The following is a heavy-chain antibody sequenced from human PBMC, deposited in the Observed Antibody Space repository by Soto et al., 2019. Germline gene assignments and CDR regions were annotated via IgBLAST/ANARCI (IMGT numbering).Heavy chain of an antibody. J-gene: IGHJ6*02. D-gene: IGHD1-26*01. CDR2: VSHSETT. CDR3: VRKGPTRYNYYGMDV. V-gene: IGHV4-61*08. CDR1: GGSISGSTSDFY. Sequence: SETLSLTCTVSGGSISGSTSDFYWSWIRQAPGKGLEWTGHVSHSETTDYNPSLKSRVTISVDTSKTQFSLKLTSVTAVDTAVYYCVRKGPTRYNYYGMDVWGQGTTVT.